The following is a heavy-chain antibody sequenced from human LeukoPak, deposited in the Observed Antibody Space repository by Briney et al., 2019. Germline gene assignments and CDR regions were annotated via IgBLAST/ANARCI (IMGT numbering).Heavy chain of an antibody. CDR3: ASESFIFSGWYGNNWFDP. CDR1: GDSISSSTDY. Sequence: SETLSLTCTVSGDSISSSTDYWGWIRQPPGKELEWIGSIYYSGSTYYNPSLKSRVTMSVDTSKNQFSLKLSSVTAADTAVYYCASESFIFSGWYGNNWFDPWGQGTLVTVSS. D-gene: IGHD6-19*01. CDR2: IYYSGST. J-gene: IGHJ5*02. V-gene: IGHV4-39*07.